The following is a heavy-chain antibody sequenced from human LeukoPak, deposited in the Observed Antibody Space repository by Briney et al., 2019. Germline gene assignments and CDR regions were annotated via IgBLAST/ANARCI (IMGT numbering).Heavy chain of an antibody. CDR3: ARVLSPIAVVTYYFDY. J-gene: IGHJ4*02. CDR2: ISAYNGNT. D-gene: IGHD6-19*01. CDR1: GYIFTSYG. V-gene: IGHV1-18*01. Sequence: ASVKVSCKASGYIFTSYGISWVRQAPGQGLEWMGWISAYNGNTNYAQKLQGRVTMTTDTSTSTAYMELRGLRSDDTAVYYCARVLSPIAVVTYYFDYWGQGTLVTVSS.